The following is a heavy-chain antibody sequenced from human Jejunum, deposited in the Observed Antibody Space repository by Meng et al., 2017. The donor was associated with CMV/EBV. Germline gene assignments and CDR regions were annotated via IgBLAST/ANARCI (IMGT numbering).Heavy chain of an antibody. Sequence: FTVSPNYMSWVRQAPGKGLEWVSLIYSTGITYYADSVKGRFTISRDNSKNTSYLQMNSLRGDDTAVYYCAKVSTFAYGPGSYFDYWGQGTLVTVSS. J-gene: IGHJ4*02. D-gene: IGHD3-10*01. CDR1: FTVSPNY. CDR3: AKVSTFAYGPGSYFDY. CDR2: IYSTGIT. V-gene: IGHV3-53*01.